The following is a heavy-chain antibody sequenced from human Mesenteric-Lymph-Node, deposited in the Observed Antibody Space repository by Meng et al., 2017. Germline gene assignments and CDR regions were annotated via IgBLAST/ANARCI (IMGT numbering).Heavy chain of an antibody. CDR2: IYNSGST. J-gene: IGHJ2*01. Sequence: LQESGPGLVNPSQTLSLTCTVFGGSISSSNYYWSWIRQPPGKGLEWSGHIYNSGSTYYNPSLKSRITISVDTSKNQFSLKLSSVTAADTAVYYCARGQKGYFDLWGRGTLVTVSS. CDR3: ARGQKGYFDL. V-gene: IGHV4-30-4*01. CDR1: GGSISSSNYY.